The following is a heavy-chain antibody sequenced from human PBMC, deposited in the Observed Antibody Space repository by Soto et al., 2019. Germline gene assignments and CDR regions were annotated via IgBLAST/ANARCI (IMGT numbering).Heavy chain of an antibody. V-gene: IGHV3-23*01. CDR1: GFTFSSYA. J-gene: IGHJ6*02. CDR2: IGESGSPT. D-gene: IGHD2-2*01. CDR3: ARYIPGVRYYGMDV. Sequence: GGSLRLSCAASGFTFSSYAMKWVRQAPRKGLEWVSLIGESGSPTYYADSVKGRFTISRDNSRNTLFLEMYSLRAEDTSVYYCARYIPGVRYYGMDVWGQGTTVTVSS.